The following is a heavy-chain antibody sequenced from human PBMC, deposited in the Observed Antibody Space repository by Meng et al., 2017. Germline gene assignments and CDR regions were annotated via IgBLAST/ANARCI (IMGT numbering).Heavy chain of an antibody. Sequence: SVKVSCKASGGTFSSYTISWVRQAPGQGLEWMGRIIPILGIANYAQKFQGRVTITADKSTSTAYMELSSLRSEDTAVYYCARDRAGRGIVGATLRFDPWGQRTLVTVSS. CDR2: IIPILGIA. D-gene: IGHD1-26*01. J-gene: IGHJ5*02. V-gene: IGHV1-69*04. CDR3: ARDRAGRGIVGATLRFDP. CDR1: GGTFSSYT.